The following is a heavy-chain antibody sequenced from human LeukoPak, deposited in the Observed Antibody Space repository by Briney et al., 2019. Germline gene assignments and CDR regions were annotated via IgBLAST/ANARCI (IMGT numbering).Heavy chain of an antibody. J-gene: IGHJ6*03. CDR2: IYPGDSDT. D-gene: IGHD3-10*01. CDR1: GYSFTSYW. V-gene: IGHV5-51*01. Sequence: GESLKISCKGSGYSFTSYWIGWVRQMPGKGREWMGIIYPGDSDTRYSPSFQGQVTISADKSISTAYLQWSSLKASDTAMYYCARHRRITMVREASNYYYYYMDVWGKGTTVTVSS. CDR3: ARHRRITMVREASNYYYYYMDV.